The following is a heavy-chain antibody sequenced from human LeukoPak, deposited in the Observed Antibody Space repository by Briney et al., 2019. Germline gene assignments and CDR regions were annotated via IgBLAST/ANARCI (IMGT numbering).Heavy chain of an antibody. J-gene: IGHJ4*02. Sequence: SETLSLTCTVSGGSISSYYWSWIRQPPGKGLEWIGCIYYSGSTNYNPSLKSRVTISVDTSKNQFSLKLSSVTAADTAVYYCARQAGRHDILTGYGYWGQGTLVTVSS. CDR1: GGSISSYY. D-gene: IGHD3-9*01. CDR2: IYYSGST. V-gene: IGHV4-59*08. CDR3: ARQAGRHDILTGYGY.